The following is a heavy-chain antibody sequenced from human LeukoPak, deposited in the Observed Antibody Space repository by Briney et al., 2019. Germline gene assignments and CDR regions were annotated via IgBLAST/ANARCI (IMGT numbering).Heavy chain of an antibody. CDR1: GDSVSSNIAS. CDR3: ARADTSAFDC. Sequence: SQTLSLTCAISGDSVSSNIASWNWIRQSPSRGLEWLGKTYYRSKWYNDYAVSVKSRITITPDTSKNQFSLQLNSVTPEDTAVYYCARADTSAFDCWGQGTLVTVSS. V-gene: IGHV6-1*01. D-gene: IGHD3-16*01. CDR2: TYYRSKWYN. J-gene: IGHJ4*02.